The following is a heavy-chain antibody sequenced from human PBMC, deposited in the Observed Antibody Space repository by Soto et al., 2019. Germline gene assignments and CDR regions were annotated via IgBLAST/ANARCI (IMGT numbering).Heavy chain of an antibody. CDR1: GFTFSSYS. CDR2: ISSTTI. CDR3: AGGGYSLNWFDP. J-gene: IGHJ5*02. V-gene: IGHV3-48*01. Sequence: EVQLVESGGGLVQPGGSLRLSCAASGFTFSSYSMNWVRQAPGKGLEWVSYISSTTIYYADSVKGRFTISRDNAKNSLYLQMTRLRAEDTAVYYCAGGGYSLNWFDPWGQGTLVTVSS. D-gene: IGHD4-4*01.